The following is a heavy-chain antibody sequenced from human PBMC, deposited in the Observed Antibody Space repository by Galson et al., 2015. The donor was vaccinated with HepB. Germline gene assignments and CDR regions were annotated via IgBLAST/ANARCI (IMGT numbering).Heavy chain of an antibody. V-gene: IGHV3-74*01. CDR1: GFTFSSYW. D-gene: IGHD2-15*01. CDR2: ISSDGSGS. Sequence: LRLSCAASGFTFSSYWMHWVRQAPGKGLVWVSHISSDGSGSSYADSVQGRFTISRDNAKNTLYLQMNNLRVEDTAVYYCARDLILAARGRAFDCWGQGTLVAVSS. CDR3: ARDLILAARGRAFDC. J-gene: IGHJ4*02.